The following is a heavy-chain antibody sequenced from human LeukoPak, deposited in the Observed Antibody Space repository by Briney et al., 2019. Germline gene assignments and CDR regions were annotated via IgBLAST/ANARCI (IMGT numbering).Heavy chain of an antibody. CDR2: IYTSGST. Sequence: PSETLSLTCTVSGGSISSYYWSWIRQPAGKGLEWIGRIYTSGSTNYNPSLKSRVTMSVDTSKNQFSLKLSPVTAADTAVYYCARKSNHMGATTGFDYWGQGTLVTVSS. J-gene: IGHJ4*02. CDR1: GGSISSYY. V-gene: IGHV4-4*07. D-gene: IGHD1-26*01. CDR3: ARKSNHMGATTGFDY.